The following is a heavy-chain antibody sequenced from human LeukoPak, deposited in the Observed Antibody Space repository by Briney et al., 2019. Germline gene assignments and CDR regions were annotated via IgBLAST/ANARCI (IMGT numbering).Heavy chain of an antibody. Sequence: PSETLSLTCTVSGGSISSSSYYWGWIRQPPGKGLEWIGSIYYSGSTYYNPSLKSRVTISVDTSKNQFSLKLSSVTAADTAVYYCARAPYSSSWPFDYWGQGTLVTVSS. CDR1: GGSISSSSYY. V-gene: IGHV4-39*07. J-gene: IGHJ4*02. CDR2: IYYSGST. D-gene: IGHD6-13*01. CDR3: ARAPYSSSWPFDY.